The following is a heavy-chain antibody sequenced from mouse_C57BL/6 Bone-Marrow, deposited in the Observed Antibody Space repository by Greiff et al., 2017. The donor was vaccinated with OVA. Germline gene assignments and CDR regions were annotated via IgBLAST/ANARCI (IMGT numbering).Heavy chain of an antibody. CDR1: GYTFTSYW. Sequence: QVQLQQPGAELVKPGASVKLSCKASGYTFTSYWMHWVKQRPGQGLEWIGMIHPNSGSTNYNEKFKSKATLTVDKSSSTAYMQLSSLTSEDSAVYYCARWELCGDFDYWGQGTTLTVSS. V-gene: IGHV1-64*01. CDR2: IHPNSGST. CDR3: ARWELCGDFDY. D-gene: IGHD2-1*01. J-gene: IGHJ2*01.